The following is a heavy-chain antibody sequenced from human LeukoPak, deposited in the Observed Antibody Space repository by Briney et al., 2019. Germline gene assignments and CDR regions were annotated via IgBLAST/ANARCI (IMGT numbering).Heavy chain of an antibody. CDR2: IIPILGIA. Sequence: ASVKVSCKASGYTFTSYDINWVRQAPGQGLEWMGRIIPILGIANYAQKFQGRVTITADKSTSTAYMELSSLRSEDTAVYYCARGGLTVTTPSFQNYYGMDVWGQGTTVTVSS. D-gene: IGHD4-17*01. J-gene: IGHJ6*02. CDR3: ARGGLTVTTPSFQNYYGMDV. CDR1: GYTFTSYD. V-gene: IGHV1-69*04.